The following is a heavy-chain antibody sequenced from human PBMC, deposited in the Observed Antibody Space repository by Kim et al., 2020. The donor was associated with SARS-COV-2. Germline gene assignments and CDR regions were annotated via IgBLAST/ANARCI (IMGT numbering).Heavy chain of an antibody. Sequence: YAAPVKGRFTISRDDSKNTLYLQMNSLKTEDTAVYYCTTDLPSLRGMDVWGQGTTVTVSS. CDR3: TTDLPSLRGMDV. D-gene: IGHD6-6*01. V-gene: IGHV3-15*01. J-gene: IGHJ6*02.